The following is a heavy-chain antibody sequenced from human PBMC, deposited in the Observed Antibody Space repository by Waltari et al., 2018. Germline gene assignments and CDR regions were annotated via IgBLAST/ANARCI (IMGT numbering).Heavy chain of an antibody. CDR2: IRYDGSNK. CDR1: GFTFSSYG. V-gene: IGHV3-30*02. CDR3: ASPKNNYQVGYMDV. J-gene: IGHJ6*03. Sequence: QVQLVESGGGVVQPGGSLRLSWAASGFTFSSYGMPWVRQAPGKGLEWVAFIRYDGSNKYYADSVKGRFTISRDNSKNTLYLQMNSLRAEDTAVYYCASPKNNYQVGYMDVWGKGTTVTVSS. D-gene: IGHD1-1*01.